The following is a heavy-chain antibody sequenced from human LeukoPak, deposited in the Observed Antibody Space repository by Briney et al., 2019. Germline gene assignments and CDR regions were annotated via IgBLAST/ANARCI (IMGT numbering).Heavy chain of an antibody. D-gene: IGHD5-18*01. Sequence: GGSLRLSCAASGFTFSSYGMHWVRQAPGKGREWVAVIWYDGSNKYYADSVKGRFTISRDNSKNTLYLQMNSLRAEDTAVYYCASDQYSYGVDYWGQGTLVTVSS. J-gene: IGHJ4*02. CDR2: IWYDGSNK. CDR1: GFTFSSYG. V-gene: IGHV3-33*01. CDR3: ASDQYSYGVDY.